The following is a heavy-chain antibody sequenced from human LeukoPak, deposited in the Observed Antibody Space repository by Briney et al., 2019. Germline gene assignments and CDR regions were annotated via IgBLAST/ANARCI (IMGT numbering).Heavy chain of an antibody. CDR1: GGSFSGYY. CDR3: ARVGEAALRYRTLYYFDY. V-gene: IGHV4-34*01. Sequence: SETLSLTCAVCGGSFSGYYWSWIRQPPGKGLEWIGEINHSGSTNYNPSLKSRVAISVDTSKNQFSLKLSSVTAADTAVYYCARVGEAALRYRTLYYFDYWGQGTLVTVSS. J-gene: IGHJ4*02. D-gene: IGHD6-6*01. CDR2: INHSGST.